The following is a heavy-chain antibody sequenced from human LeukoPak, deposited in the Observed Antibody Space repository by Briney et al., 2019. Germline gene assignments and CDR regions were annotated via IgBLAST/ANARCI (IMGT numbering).Heavy chain of an antibody. CDR1: GFTFSSYG. J-gene: IGHJ4*02. Sequence: GGSLRLSCAASGFTFSSYGMNWVRQAPGKGLEWVANIKEDGSEKYYVDSVKGRFTISRDNAKNSLYLQMNSLRAEDTAVYYCARRYYDNFDYWGQGTLVTVSS. CDR2: IKEDGSEK. CDR3: ARRYYDNFDY. V-gene: IGHV3-7*01. D-gene: IGHD3-22*01.